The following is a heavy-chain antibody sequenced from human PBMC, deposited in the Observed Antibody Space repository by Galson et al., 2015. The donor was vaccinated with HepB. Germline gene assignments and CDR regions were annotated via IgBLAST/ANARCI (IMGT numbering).Heavy chain of an antibody. CDR1: GFTFSSYG. J-gene: IGHJ4*02. V-gene: IGHV3-33*06. D-gene: IGHD3-16*01. CDR3: VKDDGWGIRKFDY. CDR2: IWYDGSNK. Sequence: SLRLSCAASGFTFSSYGMHWVRQAPGKGLEWVAVIWYDGSNKYYADSVKGRFTISRDNSKNTLYLQMNSLRAEDTAVYYCVKDDGWGIRKFDYWGQGTLVTVSS.